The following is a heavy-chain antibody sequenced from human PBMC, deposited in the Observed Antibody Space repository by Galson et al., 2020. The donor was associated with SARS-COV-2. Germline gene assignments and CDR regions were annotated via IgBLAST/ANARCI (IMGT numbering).Heavy chain of an antibody. V-gene: IGHV4-30-4*01. Sequence: SETLSLTCTVSGGSISSGDYYWSWIRQPPGKGLEWIGYIYYSGSTYYNPSLKSRVTISVDTSKNQFSLKLSSVTAADTAVYYCARGRVPEDLYYYYYMDVWGKGTTVTVSS. CDR1: GGSISSGDYY. CDR3: ARGRVPEDLYYYYYMDV. J-gene: IGHJ6*03. CDR2: IYYSGST. D-gene: IGHD2-2*01.